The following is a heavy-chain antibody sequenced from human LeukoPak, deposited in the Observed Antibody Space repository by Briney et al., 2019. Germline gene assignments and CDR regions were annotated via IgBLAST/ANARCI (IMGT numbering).Heavy chain of an antibody. CDR1: GFTFSSYA. CDR2: ISYDGSNK. Sequence: GRSLRLSCAASGFTFSSYAMHWVRQAPGKGLEWVAVISYDGSNKYYADSVKGRFTISRDNSKNTLYLQMNSLRAEDTAVYYCARDWELLFDYWGQGTLVTVSS. V-gene: IGHV3-30-3*01. D-gene: IGHD1-26*01. J-gene: IGHJ4*02. CDR3: ARDWELLFDY.